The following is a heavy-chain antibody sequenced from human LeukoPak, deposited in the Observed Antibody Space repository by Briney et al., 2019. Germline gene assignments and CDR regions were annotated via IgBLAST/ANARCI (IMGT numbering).Heavy chain of an antibody. V-gene: IGHV4-61*02. J-gene: IGHJ5*02. CDR1: GGSISTSNYY. CDR3: AGYYYDSSGTTPGEQKNWFDP. CDR2: IYTSGST. D-gene: IGHD3-22*01. Sequence: SETLSLTCTVSGGSISTSNYYWSCIRQPAGKGLEWIGRIYTSGSTNYNPSLKSRVTISVDTSKNQFSLKLSSVTAADTAVYYCAGYYYDSSGTTPGEQKNWFDPWGQGTLVTVSS.